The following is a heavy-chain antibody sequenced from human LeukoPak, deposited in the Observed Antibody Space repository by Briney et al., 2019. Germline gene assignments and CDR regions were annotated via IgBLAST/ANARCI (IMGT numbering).Heavy chain of an antibody. Sequence: SETLSLTCTVSGGSISSYYWSWIRQPPGKGLEWIGYIYYSGSTKYNPSLKGRVSISVDTSKNQFSLKLSSATAADTAVYYCASSKTNGDSSGWYAWFDPWGQGTLVTVSS. V-gene: IGHV4-59*01. D-gene: IGHD6-19*01. CDR1: GGSISSYY. CDR2: IYYSGST. CDR3: ASSKTNGDSSGWYAWFDP. J-gene: IGHJ5*02.